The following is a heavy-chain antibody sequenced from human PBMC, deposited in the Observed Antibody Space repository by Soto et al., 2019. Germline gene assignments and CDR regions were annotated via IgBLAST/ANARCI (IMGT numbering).Heavy chain of an antibody. D-gene: IGHD6-6*01. J-gene: IGHJ5*02. Sequence: ASVKVSCKASVGTFSSYAISWVRQAPGQGLEWMGGIIPIFGTANYAQKFQGRVTITADKSTSTAYMELSSLRSEDTAVYYCARTLAAHADNWFDPWGQGTLVTVSS. CDR3: ARTLAAHADNWFDP. CDR1: VGTFSSYA. V-gene: IGHV1-69*06. CDR2: IIPIFGTA.